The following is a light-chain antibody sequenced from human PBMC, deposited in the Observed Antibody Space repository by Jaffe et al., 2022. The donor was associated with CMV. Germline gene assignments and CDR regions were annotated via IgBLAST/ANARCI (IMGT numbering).Light chain of an antibody. CDR2: WAS. V-gene: IGKV4-1*01. CDR3: QQYYTGPFT. CDR1: QSLLYSTNNKNY. Sequence: DIVMTQSPDSLAVSLGERATINCKSSQSLLYSTNNKNYLAWYRQKSGQPPKLLLYWASTRDSGVPDRFSGSGSGTDFTLTISTLQAEDAAVYYCQQYYTGPFTFGGGTKVEVK. J-gene: IGKJ4*01.